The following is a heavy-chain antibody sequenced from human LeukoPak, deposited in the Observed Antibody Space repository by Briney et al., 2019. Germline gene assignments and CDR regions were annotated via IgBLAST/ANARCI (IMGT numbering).Heavy chain of an antibody. CDR2: ISYDGSNK. CDR3: AKVIDYDSSGYYFGIGRNSARDAFDI. D-gene: IGHD3-22*01. Sequence: HPGRSLRLSCAASGFTFISSGIHWVPHAPGKGREWLAVISYDGSNKHYEDSVRGRITISRDNSKNTMYLQMNSLRAEDTAVYYCAKVIDYDSSGYYFGIGRNSARDAFDIWGQGTMVTVSS. V-gene: IGHV3-30*18. J-gene: IGHJ3*02. CDR1: GFTFISSG.